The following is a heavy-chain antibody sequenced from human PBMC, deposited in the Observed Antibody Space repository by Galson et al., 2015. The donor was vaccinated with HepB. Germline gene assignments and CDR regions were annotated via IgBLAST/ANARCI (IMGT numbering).Heavy chain of an antibody. CDR2: INSMSSNT. Sequence: SLRLSCAASGFSFSIYSMNWVRQAPGKGLEWVSYINSMSSNTSYAGPVKGRFTISRDNAENSLHLQMNGLRVEDTAVYYCARVERGYSFGYGLTRIHYWGQGILVTVSS. J-gene: IGHJ4*02. D-gene: IGHD5-18*01. CDR1: GFSFSIYS. V-gene: IGHV3-48*04. CDR3: ARVERGYSFGYGLTRIHY.